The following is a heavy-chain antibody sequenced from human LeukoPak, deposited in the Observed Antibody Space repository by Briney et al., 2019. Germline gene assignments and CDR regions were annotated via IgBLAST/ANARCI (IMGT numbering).Heavy chain of an antibody. V-gene: IGHV1-18*01. D-gene: IGHD3-10*01. CDR3: ARRLQYYYGSGSYHYFDY. CDR2: ISAYNGNT. Sequence: ASVKVSCKASGYTFTSYGISWVRQAPGQGHEWMGWISAYNGNTNYAQKLQGRVTMTTDTSTSTAYMELRSLRSDDTAVYYCARRLQYYYGSGSYHYFDYWGQGTLVTVSS. CDR1: GYTFTSYG. J-gene: IGHJ4*02.